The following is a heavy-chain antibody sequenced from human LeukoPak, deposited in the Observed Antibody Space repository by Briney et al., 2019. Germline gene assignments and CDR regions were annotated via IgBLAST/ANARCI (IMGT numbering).Heavy chain of an antibody. V-gene: IGHV3-23*01. CDR3: ARWYYYETSGLYYGSFDN. D-gene: IGHD3-22*01. Sequence: PGGSLRLSCAASGFTFSSYSMNWVRQAPGKGLQWVSVIIGSGSSTYYADSVKGRFTISRDNARNTLYLQMNSLRAGDTAVYYCARWYYYETSGLYYGSFDNWGQGTLVTVSS. J-gene: IGHJ5*02. CDR2: IIGSGSST. CDR1: GFTFSSYS.